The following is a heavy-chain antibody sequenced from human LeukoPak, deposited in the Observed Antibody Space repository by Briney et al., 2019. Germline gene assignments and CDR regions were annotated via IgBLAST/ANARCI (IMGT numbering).Heavy chain of an antibody. Sequence: PGGSLRLSCAASGFTFSSYSMNWVRQAPGTGLEWVSSISSSSGYIYYADSVKGRFTISRDNAKNSLYLHMNSLRAEDMALYYCARGQKETFTIFGVVIMMPFDYWGQGTLVTVSS. CDR2: ISSSSGYI. CDR1: GFTFSSYS. J-gene: IGHJ4*02. D-gene: IGHD3-3*01. CDR3: ARGQKETFTIFGVVIMMPFDY. V-gene: IGHV3-21*01.